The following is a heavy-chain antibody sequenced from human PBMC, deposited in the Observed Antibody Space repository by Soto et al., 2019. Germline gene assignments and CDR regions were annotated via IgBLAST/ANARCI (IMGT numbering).Heavy chain of an antibody. V-gene: IGHV4-4*02. CDR2: IYHSGST. CDR1: GGSISSSNW. Sequence: QVQLQESGPGLVKPSGTLSLTCAVSGGSISSSNWWSWVRQPPGKGLEWIGEIYHSGSTNYNPSLTRRXXISVDKSKNQFSLKLSSVTAADTAVYYCARVIATAVHWFDPWGQGTLVTVSS. CDR3: ARVIATAVHWFDP. J-gene: IGHJ5*02. D-gene: IGHD6-13*01.